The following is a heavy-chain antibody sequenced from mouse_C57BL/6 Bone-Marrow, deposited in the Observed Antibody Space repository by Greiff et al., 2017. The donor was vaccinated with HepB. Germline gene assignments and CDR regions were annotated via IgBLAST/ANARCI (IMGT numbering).Heavy chain of an antibody. V-gene: IGHV2-4*01. CDR3: AKDSPVYDYPAWFAY. D-gene: IGHD2-4*01. CDR1: GFSLTSYG. Sequence: VHLVESGPGLVQPSQSLSISCTVSGFSLTSYGVHWVRQPPGKGLEWLGVIWSGGSTDYYAAFISRLSISNDNSKSQVFYKMNSLQADNSAIYYCAKDSPVYDYPAWFAYWGQGTLVTVSA. J-gene: IGHJ3*01. CDR2: IWSGGST.